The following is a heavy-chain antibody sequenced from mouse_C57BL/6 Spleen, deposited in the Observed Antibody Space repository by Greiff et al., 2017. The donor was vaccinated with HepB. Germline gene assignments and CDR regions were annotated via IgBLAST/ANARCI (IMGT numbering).Heavy chain of an antibody. Sequence: QVHVKQPGAELVKPGASVKLSCKASGYTFTSYWMQWVKQRPGQGLEWIGEIDPSDSYTNYNQKFKGKATLTVDTSSSTAYMQLSSLTSEDSAVYYCARSSTMVTVYYFDYWGQGTTLTVSS. D-gene: IGHD2-2*01. V-gene: IGHV1-50*01. CDR1: GYTFTSYW. CDR3: ARSSTMVTVYYFDY. CDR2: IDPSDSYT. J-gene: IGHJ2*01.